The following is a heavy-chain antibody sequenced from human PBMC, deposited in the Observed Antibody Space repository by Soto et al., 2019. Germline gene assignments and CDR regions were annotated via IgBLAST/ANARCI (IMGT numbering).Heavy chain of an antibody. CDR3: ARTYGYSSSRYQTTYYYYYYMDV. Sequence: SQTLSLTCAISGDSVSSNSAAWNWIRQSPSRGLEWLGRTYYRSKWYNDYAVSVKSRITINPDTSKNQFSLQLNSVTPEDTAVYYCARTYGYSSSRYQTTYYYYYYMDVWGKGTTVTVSS. V-gene: IGHV6-1*01. CDR1: GDSVSSNSAA. D-gene: IGHD6-13*01. CDR2: TYYRSKWYN. J-gene: IGHJ6*03.